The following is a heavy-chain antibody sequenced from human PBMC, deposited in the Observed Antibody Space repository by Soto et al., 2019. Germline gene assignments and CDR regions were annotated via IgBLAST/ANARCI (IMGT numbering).Heavy chain of an antibody. CDR3: ARDSTNYRRNDYNWFDP. CDR1: GGSISSGGYY. CDR2: IYYSGST. Sequence: SETLSLTCTVSGGSISSGGYYWSWIXQHPGKGLEWIGYIYYSGSTYYNPSLKSRVTISVDTSKNQFSLKLSSVTAADTAVYYCARDSTNYRRNDYNWFDPWGQGTLVTVSS. J-gene: IGHJ5*02. D-gene: IGHD1-1*01. V-gene: IGHV4-31*03.